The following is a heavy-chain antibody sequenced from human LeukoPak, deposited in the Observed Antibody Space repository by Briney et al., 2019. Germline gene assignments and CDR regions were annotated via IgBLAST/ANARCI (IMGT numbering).Heavy chain of an antibody. CDR1: GYTFTGYY. CDR2: INPNSGGT. CDR3: ARDPLMVYAIGWFDP. V-gene: IGHV1-2*02. Sequence: ASVEVSCKASGYTFTGYYMHWVRQAPGQGLEWMGWINPNSGGTNYAQKFQGRVTMTRDTSISTAYMELSRLRSDDTAVYYCARDPLMVYAIGWFDPWGQGTLVTVSS. D-gene: IGHD2-8*01. J-gene: IGHJ5*02.